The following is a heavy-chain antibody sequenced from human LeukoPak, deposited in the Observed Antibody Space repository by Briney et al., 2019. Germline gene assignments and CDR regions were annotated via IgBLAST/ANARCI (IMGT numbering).Heavy chain of an antibody. CDR1: EFTFSSYG. CDR2: IWYDGNNE. CDR3: AKDPLQYGSGSYYFDD. V-gene: IGHV3-30*02. Sequence: GGSLRLSCAASEFTFSSYGMHWVRQAPGKGLEWVAFIWYDGNNEYYADSVKGRFTISRDSSKNTLYLQMNSLRAEDTAVYYCAKDPLQYGSGSYYFDDWGQGTLVTVSS. J-gene: IGHJ4*02. D-gene: IGHD3-10*01.